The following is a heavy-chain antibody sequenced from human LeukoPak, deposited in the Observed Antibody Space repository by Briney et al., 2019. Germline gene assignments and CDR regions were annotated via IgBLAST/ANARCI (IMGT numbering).Heavy chain of an antibody. CDR2: ISYDGSNK. CDR1: GYTFTGCY. CDR3: AKDQRLEDIGMVFDS. D-gene: IGHD5-18*01. V-gene: IGHV3-30*18. J-gene: IGHJ4*02. Sequence: SCKASGYTFTGCYMHWVRQAPGKGLELVAVISYDGSNKNYADSVKGRFTISRDNSKNTLYLQMNSLRAEDTAVYYCAKDQRLEDIGMVFDSWGQGTLVTVSS.